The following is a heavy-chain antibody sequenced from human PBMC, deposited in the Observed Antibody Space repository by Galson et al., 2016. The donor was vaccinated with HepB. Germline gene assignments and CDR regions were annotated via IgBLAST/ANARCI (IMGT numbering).Heavy chain of an antibody. D-gene: IGHD5-24*01. CDR3: ARLDAYSYPYYFDY. V-gene: IGHV1-69*06. Sequence: SVKVSCKASGGTFSNYVISWVRQAPGQGLEWMGGIIPIFGTANNAQKFQGRVTITADKFTSTAYMELSSLRSEDTAVYYCARLDAYSYPYYFDYWGQGTLVTVS. CDR2: IIPIFGTA. CDR1: GGTFSNYV. J-gene: IGHJ4*02.